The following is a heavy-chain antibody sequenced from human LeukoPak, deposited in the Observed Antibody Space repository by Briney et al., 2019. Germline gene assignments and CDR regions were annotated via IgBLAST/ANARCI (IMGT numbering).Heavy chain of an antibody. CDR2: ISGSGGNT. D-gene: IGHD3-16*01. V-gene: IGHV3-23*01. CDR3: AKGGLRGGTYNDDF. J-gene: IGHJ4*02. Sequence: GGTLRLSCEASGFSFSIYGMSWVRQAPGKGLEWVSGISGSGGNTYYAEALTGRFTVSRDNSKNTLYLQMNSLRAEDTALYYCAKGGLRGGTYNDDFWGQGTLVTVSS. CDR1: GFSFSIYG.